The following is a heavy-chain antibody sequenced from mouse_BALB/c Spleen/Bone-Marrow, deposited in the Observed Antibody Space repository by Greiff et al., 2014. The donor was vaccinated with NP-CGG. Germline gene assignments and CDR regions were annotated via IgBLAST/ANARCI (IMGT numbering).Heavy chain of an antibody. D-gene: IGHD2-12*01. CDR3: TRSRRAMDH. Sequence: QVQLQQPGAELVKPGASVKLSCKASGYTFTSYYMCWVKQRPGQGLEWIGEINPNNGGTNFNERFKSKATLTVDKSSSTAYMSLSSLTSEDSAVYYCTRSRRAMDHWGQGTSVTVSS. V-gene: IGHV1S81*02. CDR2: INPNNGGT. CDR1: GYTFTSYY. J-gene: IGHJ4*01.